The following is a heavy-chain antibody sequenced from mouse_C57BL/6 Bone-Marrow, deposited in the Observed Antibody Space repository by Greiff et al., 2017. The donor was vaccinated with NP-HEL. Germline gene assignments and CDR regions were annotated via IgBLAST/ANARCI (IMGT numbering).Heavy chain of an antibody. CDR3: ASPFAC. CDR2: INPNNGGT. J-gene: IGHJ3*01. CDR1: GYTFTDYY. Sequence: EVQLQQSGPELVKPGASVKISCKASGYTFTDYYMNWVKQSHGKSLEWIGDINPNNGGTSYNQKFKGKATLTVDKSSSTAYMELRSLTSEDSAVYYCASPFACWGQGTLVTVSA. V-gene: IGHV1-26*01.